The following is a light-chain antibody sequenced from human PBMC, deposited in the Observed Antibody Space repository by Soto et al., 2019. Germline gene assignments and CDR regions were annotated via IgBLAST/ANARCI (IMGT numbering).Light chain of an antibody. CDR2: AAS. V-gene: IGKV1-17*01. CDR3: QQLNAYPIT. J-gene: IGKJ5*01. Sequence: IQMTQSPSSLSASVGDRVTISCRASQGIRNDLAWYQQKPGKAPKLLTFAASNLQSGVPSRFSGSRSGTEFTLTISSLQPEDFATYYCQQLNAYPITFGQGTRLEIK. CDR1: QGIRND.